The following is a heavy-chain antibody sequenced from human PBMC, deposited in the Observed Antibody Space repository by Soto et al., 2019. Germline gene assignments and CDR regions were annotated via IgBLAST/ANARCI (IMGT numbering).Heavy chain of an antibody. Sequence: GGSLRLSCAASGFTFSRYWMSWVRQAPGKGLEWVANIKEDGNEKYYVDSVKGRFTISRDNAKNSLYLQMNSLRAEDTAVYYCARDLDQGCSGGSCYSTGAFDIWGQGTVVTVSS. J-gene: IGHJ3*02. D-gene: IGHD2-15*01. V-gene: IGHV3-7*01. CDR2: IKEDGNEK. CDR3: ARDLDQGCSGGSCYSTGAFDI. CDR1: GFTFSRYW.